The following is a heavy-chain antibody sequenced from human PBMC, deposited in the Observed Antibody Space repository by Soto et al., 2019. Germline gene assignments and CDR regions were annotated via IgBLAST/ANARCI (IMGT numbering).Heavy chain of an antibody. J-gene: IGHJ6*03. D-gene: IGHD4-17*01. V-gene: IGHV1-18*01. CDR3: AGVNTAGEYGDYYYSSSYMDV. CDR1: GYTFTSYG. Sequence: ASVKVSCKASGYTFTSYGISWVRQAPGQGLEWMGWISAYNGNTNYAQKLQGRVTMTTDTSTSTAYMELRSLRSDDTAVYYCAGVNTAGEYGDYYYSSSYMDVWGKGTTVTLSS. CDR2: ISAYNGNT.